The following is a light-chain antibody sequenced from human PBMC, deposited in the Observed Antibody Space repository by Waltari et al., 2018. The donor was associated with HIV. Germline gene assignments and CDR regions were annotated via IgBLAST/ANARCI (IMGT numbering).Light chain of an antibody. V-gene: IGLV1-40*01. Sequence: QSVLTQPPSVSGAPVQRVTISCTGSSSNIGAGYHVHWYQQLPGTAPKLLIYGNSSRPSGVPDRFSGSKSGTSASLAITGLQAEDEADYHCQSHDSSLSGYVFGTGTKVTVL. CDR3: QSHDSSLSGYV. J-gene: IGLJ1*01. CDR2: GNS. CDR1: SSNIGAGYH.